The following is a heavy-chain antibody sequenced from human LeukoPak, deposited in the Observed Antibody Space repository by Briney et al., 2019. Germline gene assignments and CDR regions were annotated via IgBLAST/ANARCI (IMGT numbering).Heavy chain of an antibody. V-gene: IGHV1-46*01. CDR3: ARDQEGFDY. CDR1: GYTFTSNY. J-gene: IGHJ4*02. CDR2: IYPGDGST. Sequence: ASVTVSCTASGYTFTSNYIHWVRQAPGQGLEWMGMIYPGDGSTSYAQKFQGGVTVTRDTSTSTVHMELSGLRSEDTAVYYCARDQEGFDYWGQGTLVTVSS.